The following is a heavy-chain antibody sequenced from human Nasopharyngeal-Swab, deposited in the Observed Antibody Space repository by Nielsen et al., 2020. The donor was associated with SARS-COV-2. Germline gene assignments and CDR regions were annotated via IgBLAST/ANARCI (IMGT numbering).Heavy chain of an antibody. Sequence: SETLSLTCAVYGGSFSGYYWSWIRQPPGKGLEWIGEINHSGSTNYNPSLKSRVTISVDTSKNQFSLKLSSVTAADTAVYYCARGHRAILRHFDWPRSYYFDYWGQGTLVTVSS. D-gene: IGHD3-9*01. CDR1: GGSFSGYY. J-gene: IGHJ4*02. CDR2: INHSGST. V-gene: IGHV4-34*01. CDR3: ARGHRAILRHFDWPRSYYFDY.